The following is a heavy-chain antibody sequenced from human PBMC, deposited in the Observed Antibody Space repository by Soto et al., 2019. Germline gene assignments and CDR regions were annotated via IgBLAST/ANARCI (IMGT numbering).Heavy chain of an antibody. V-gene: IGHV1-18*01. D-gene: IGHD4-17*01. CDR2: ISAYNGNT. CDR3: AGGNYGDYVDWFDP. CDR1: GYTFTSYG. J-gene: IGHJ5*02. Sequence: ASVKVSCKASGYTFTSYGISWVRQAPGQGLEWMGWISAYNGNTNYAQKLQGRVTMTTDTSTSTAYMELRSLRSDDTAVYYCAGGNYGDYVDWFDPSGQGTLVTVSS.